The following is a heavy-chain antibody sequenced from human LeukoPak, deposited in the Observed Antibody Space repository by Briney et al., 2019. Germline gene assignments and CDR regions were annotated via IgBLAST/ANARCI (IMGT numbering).Heavy chain of an antibody. CDR3: ARSVGRYYDY. CDR2: INHSGST. Sequence: SETLSLTCAVYGGSFSGYYWSWIRQPPGKGLEWIGEINHSGSTNYNPSLKSRVTISVDTSKNQFSLKLSSVTAADTAVYYCARSVGRYYDYWGQGTLVNVSS. D-gene: IGHD2-15*01. CDR1: GGSFSGYY. J-gene: IGHJ4*02. V-gene: IGHV4-34*01.